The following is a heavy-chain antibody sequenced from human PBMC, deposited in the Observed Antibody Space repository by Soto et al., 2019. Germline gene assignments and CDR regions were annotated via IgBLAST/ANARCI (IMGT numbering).Heavy chain of an antibody. CDR3: ARDTYYYDSSGYYTLDY. J-gene: IGHJ4*02. V-gene: IGHV3-33*01. CDR1: GFTFSSYG. D-gene: IGHD3-22*01. CDR2: IWYDESNK. Sequence: GGSLRLSCAASGFTFSSYGMHWVRQAPGKGLEWVAVIWYDESNKYYADYVKGRFTISRDDSKNTLYLQMNSLRAEDTAVYYCARDTYYYDSSGYYTLDYWGQGTLVTV.